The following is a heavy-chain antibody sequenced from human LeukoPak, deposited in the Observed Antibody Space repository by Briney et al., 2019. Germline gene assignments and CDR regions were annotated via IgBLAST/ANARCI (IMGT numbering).Heavy chain of an antibody. V-gene: IGHV3-7*01. CDR1: GSTFSNYW. J-gene: IGHJ4*02. CDR3: ARWPIY. Sequence: GGSLRLSCAASGSTFSNYWVSWVRQAPGKGLEWVANIRQDGSDKYYVDSVKGRFTISRDNAKNSLYLQMNGLRGEDTAVYYCARWPIYWGQGTLVTVSS. CDR2: IRQDGSDK.